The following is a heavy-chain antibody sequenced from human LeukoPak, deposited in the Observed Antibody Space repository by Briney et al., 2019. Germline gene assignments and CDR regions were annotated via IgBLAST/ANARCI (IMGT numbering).Heavy chain of an antibody. CDR3: GSGTTSGYYYYYYMDV. J-gene: IGHJ6*03. Sequence: GGSLRLPCAASGFTFSSYAMTWVRQAPGKGLEWVSAISGSGGGTYYADSVKGRFTISRDNSKNTLYLQMNSLRAEDTAVYYCGSGTTSGYYYYYYMDVWGMGTTVTVSS. V-gene: IGHV3-23*01. CDR2: ISGSGGGT. D-gene: IGHD1-1*01. CDR1: GFTFSSYA.